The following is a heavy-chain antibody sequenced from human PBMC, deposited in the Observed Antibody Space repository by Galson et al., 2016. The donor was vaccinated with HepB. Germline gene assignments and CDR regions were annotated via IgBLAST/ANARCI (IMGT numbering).Heavy chain of an antibody. V-gene: IGHV4-61*02. CDR3: ARYPEWVLLDDWYFDL. D-gene: IGHD1-26*01. CDR2: IYGSGST. CDR1: GDSISSSRNY. J-gene: IGHJ2*01. Sequence: TLSLTCTVSGDSISSSRNYWGWIRQPAGKGLEWIGRIYGSGSTNYHPSLKSRVTISVDMSKNQFSLKLSSVTAADTAVYYCARYPEWVLLDDWYFDLWGRGTLVTVSS.